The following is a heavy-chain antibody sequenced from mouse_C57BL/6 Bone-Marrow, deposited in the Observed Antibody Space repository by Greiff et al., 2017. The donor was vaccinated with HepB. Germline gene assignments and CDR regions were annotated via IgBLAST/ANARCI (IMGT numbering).Heavy chain of an antibody. CDR3: ARAYYDYGWFAY. D-gene: IGHD2-4*01. Sequence: QVQLQQSGAELARPGASVKLSCKASGYTFTSYGISWVKQRTGQGLEWIGEIYPRSGNTYYNEKFKGKATLTADKSSSTAYMELRSLTSEDSAVYFCARAYYDYGWFAYWGQGTRVTVSA. CDR1: GYTFTSYG. V-gene: IGHV1-81*01. J-gene: IGHJ3*01. CDR2: IYPRSGNT.